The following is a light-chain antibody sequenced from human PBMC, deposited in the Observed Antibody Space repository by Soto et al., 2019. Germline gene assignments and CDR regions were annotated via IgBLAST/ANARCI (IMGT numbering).Light chain of an antibody. CDR1: QSVSSSY. J-gene: IGKJ5*01. CDR3: QQYDSSPLVT. Sequence: EIVLTQSPGTLALSPGERATLSCRASQSVSSSYLAWYQQKPGQATRLLIYGAPSRAPGIPDRFSGSGSGTDFTLNISRLEPEDFAVYCCQQYDSSPLVTFRQGTRLEIK. CDR2: GAP. V-gene: IGKV3-20*01.